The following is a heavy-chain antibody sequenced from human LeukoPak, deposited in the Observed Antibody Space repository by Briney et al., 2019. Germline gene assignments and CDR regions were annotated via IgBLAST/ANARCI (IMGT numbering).Heavy chain of an antibody. D-gene: IGHD2-15*01. CDR1: GYTFTSYG. CDR2: ISAYNGNT. Sequence: ASVKVSCKASGYTFTSYGISWVRQAPGQGLEWMGWISAYNGNTNYAQKLQGRVTMTTGTSTSTAYMELRSLRSDDTAVYYCAREYCSGGSCWHYYYYGMDVWGQGTTVTVSS. V-gene: IGHV1-18*01. J-gene: IGHJ6*02. CDR3: AREYCSGGSCWHYYYYGMDV.